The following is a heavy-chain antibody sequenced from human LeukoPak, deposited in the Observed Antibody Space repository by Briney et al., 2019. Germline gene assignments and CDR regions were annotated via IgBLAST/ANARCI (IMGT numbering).Heavy chain of an antibody. J-gene: IGHJ6*03. CDR2: INPNSGGT. CDR3: ARDRAAGTVRQVTAIPISYYYYMDV. V-gene: IGHV1-2*02. Sequence: ASVKVSCKASGYTFTGYYMHWVRQAPGQGLEWMGWINPNSGGTNYAQKFQGRVTITADKSTSTAYMELSSLRSEDTAVYYCARDRAAGTVRQVTAIPISYYYYMDVWGKGTTVTVSS. CDR1: GYTFTGYY. D-gene: IGHD2-21*02.